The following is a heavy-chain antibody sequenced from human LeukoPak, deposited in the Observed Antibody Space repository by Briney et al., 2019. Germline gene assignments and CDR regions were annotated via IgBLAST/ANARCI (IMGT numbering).Heavy chain of an antibody. CDR3: ARGVGGWFPPDDYGMDV. D-gene: IGHD6-19*01. Sequence: GRSLRLSCAASGFTFNKYAIPWVRQAPGKGLEWVGVVSYDGSNKYYADSVKGRFTISRDNSNNTLYLQMNSLRPEDTAVYYCARGVGGWFPPDDYGMDVWGQGTTVTVSS. V-gene: IGHV3-30-3*01. CDR1: GFTFNKYA. J-gene: IGHJ6*02. CDR2: VSYDGSNK.